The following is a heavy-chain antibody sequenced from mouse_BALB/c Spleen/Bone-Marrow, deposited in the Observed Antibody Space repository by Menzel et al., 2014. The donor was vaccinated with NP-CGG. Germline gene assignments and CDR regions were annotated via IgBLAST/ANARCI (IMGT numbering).Heavy chain of an antibody. D-gene: IGHD2-10*01. CDR1: GFTYSDYY. CDR3: ASPYYGNPFAY. Sequence: EVKLEESGGGLVQPGGSLKLSCATSGFTYSDYYMYWVRQTPEKRLEWVAYISNGGGSTYYPDTVKGRFTISRDNAKNTLYLQMSRLKSEDTAMYYCASPYYGNPFAYWGQGTLVTVSA. CDR2: ISNGGGST. V-gene: IGHV5-12*02. J-gene: IGHJ3*01.